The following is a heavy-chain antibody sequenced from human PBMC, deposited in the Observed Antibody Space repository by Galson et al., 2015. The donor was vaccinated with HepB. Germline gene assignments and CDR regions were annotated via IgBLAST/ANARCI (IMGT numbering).Heavy chain of an antibody. V-gene: IGHV1-2*06. CDR2: INPNNGDT. J-gene: IGHJ5*02. Sequence: SCKASGYTFIGYYMHWVRQAPGQGLEWMGRINPNNGDTIYAQKFQGRVTMTRDTSISTAYMELRRLRPDDTAVYYCARQNGDYVTSPFDPWGQGTLVTVSS. CDR3: ARQNGDYVTSPFDP. D-gene: IGHD3-16*01. CDR1: GYTFIGYY.